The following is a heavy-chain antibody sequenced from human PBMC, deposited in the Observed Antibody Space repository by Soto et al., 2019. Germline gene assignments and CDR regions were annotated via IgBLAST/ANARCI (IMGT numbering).Heavy chain of an antibody. D-gene: IGHD2-15*01. CDR3: ARGASGATSAFDI. CDR1: GYTFTGYY. Sequence: ASVKVSCKASGYTFTGYYMHWVRQAPGQGLEWMGWINPNSGGTNYAQKFQGWVTMTRDTSISTAYMELSRLRFDDTAVYYCARGASGATSAFDIWGQGTMVTVSS. J-gene: IGHJ3*02. CDR2: INPNSGGT. V-gene: IGHV1-2*04.